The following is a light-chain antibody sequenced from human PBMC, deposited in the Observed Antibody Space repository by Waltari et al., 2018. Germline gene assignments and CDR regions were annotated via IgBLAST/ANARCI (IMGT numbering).Light chain of an antibody. Sequence: QLVLTQPPSASASLGASVKLTCPLSRGHSRTAIAGRQQQPARGPPSLLKVNSEGSHNKGDGTPDRCSGSSSGAERYLTISRLRSEDEADYYCQTWGTGILVFGTGTKVTVL. CDR2: VNSEGSH. J-gene: IGLJ1*01. CDR1: RGHSRTA. V-gene: IGLV4-69*01. CDR3: QTWGTGILV.